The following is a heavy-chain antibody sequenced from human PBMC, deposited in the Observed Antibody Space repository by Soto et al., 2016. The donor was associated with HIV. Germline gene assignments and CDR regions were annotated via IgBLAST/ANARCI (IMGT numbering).Heavy chain of an antibody. CDR1: GFTFSNAW. V-gene: IGHV3-15*01. CDR2: IKTKTDDGTT. D-gene: IGHD2-21*02. CDR3: TTGTDRGLTYYYYYGMDV. J-gene: IGHJ6*02. Sequence: EVQLVESGGDLVKPGGSLRLSCAASGFTFSNAWMTWVRQAPGKGLEWVGRIKTKTDDGTTDYAAPVKGRFTISRDELQKTRCICKMNSLKTEDTAVYYCTTGTDRGLTYYYYYGMDVWGQGTSVTVSS.